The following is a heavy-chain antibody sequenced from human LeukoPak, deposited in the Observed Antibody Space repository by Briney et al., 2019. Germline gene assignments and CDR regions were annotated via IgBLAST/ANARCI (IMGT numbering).Heavy chain of an antibody. V-gene: IGHV1-46*01. CDR2: IITSAGST. Sequence: ASVKVSCKASGYIFTSYYTHWVRQAPGQGLEWMGLIITSAGSTTYAQNFQGRVTLTRDTSTSTVYMEMSSLRSEDTAVYYCARVEGLTATVTDWGQGTLVTVSS. D-gene: IGHD5-18*01. CDR3: ARVEGLTATVTD. J-gene: IGHJ4*02. CDR1: GYIFTSYY.